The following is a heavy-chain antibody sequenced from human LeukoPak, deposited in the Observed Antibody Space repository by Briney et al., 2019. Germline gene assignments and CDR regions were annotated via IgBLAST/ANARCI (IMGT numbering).Heavy chain of an antibody. CDR3: AKGLAKQLWVSPPY. Sequence: GGSLRLSCAASGFTFSSYAMSWVRQAPGKGLEWVSAISGSGGSTYYADSVKGRFTISRDNSENTLYLQMNSLRAEDTAVYYCAKGLAKQLWVSPPYWGQGTLVTVSS. D-gene: IGHD5-18*01. J-gene: IGHJ4*02. V-gene: IGHV3-23*01. CDR2: ISGSGGST. CDR1: GFTFSSYA.